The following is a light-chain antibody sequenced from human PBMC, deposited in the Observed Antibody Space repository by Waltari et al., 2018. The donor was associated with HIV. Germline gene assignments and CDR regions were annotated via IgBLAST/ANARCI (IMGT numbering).Light chain of an antibody. CDR3: QQYDSFPWT. V-gene: IGKV1-5*03. Sequence: DIQMTQSPSTLSASIGDRVTITCRASQSISGWLAWYHQKPGKAPKLLIYEASNLESGVPSRFSGTGSGTEFTLTISSLQPDDSATFYCQQYDSFPWTFGQGTKVGIK. J-gene: IGKJ1*01. CDR1: QSISGW. CDR2: EAS.